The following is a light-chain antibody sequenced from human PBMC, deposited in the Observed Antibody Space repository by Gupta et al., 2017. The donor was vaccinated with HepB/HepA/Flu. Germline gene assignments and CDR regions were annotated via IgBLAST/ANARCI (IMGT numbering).Light chain of an antibody. Sequence: QSALTQPASVSGSPGQSISISCTGSSSDVGAYNYVSWYQQHPGKAPKLMIYDVNNRPSEVSNRFSGSKSGNTASLTISGLQAEDEADYYCTSYTTSSTYVFGTGTKVTVL. V-gene: IGLV2-14*03. CDR1: SSDVGAYNY. CDR2: DVN. CDR3: TSYTTSSTYV. J-gene: IGLJ1*01.